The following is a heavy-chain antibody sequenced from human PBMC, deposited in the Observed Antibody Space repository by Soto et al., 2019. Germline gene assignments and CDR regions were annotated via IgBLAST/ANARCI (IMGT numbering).Heavy chain of an antibody. V-gene: IGHV3-74*01. CDR1: GYTFGSHW. J-gene: IGHJ4*02. CDR3: ATAEVDY. CDR2: VDSDGTFI. Sequence: PGGSLRLSCAVAGYTFGSHWMHWVRQAPGKGLEWVSRVDSDGTFINYADSVKGRFTVSRDNAKNTLYLQMNNLRVEDTALYYCATAEVDYSGPGTLVTVSS.